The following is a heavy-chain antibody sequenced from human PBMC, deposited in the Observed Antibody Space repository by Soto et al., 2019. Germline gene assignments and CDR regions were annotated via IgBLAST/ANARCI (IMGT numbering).Heavy chain of an antibody. J-gene: IGHJ4*02. CDR2: IYYSGST. Sequence: SETLSLTCTVSGGSISSSSYYWGWIRQPPGKGLEWIGSIYYSGSTYYNPSLKSRVTISVDTSKNQFSLKLSSVTAADTAVYYCERNPGLAVAGTVFDYWGQGTLVTVSS. D-gene: IGHD6-19*01. CDR3: ERNPGLAVAGTVFDY. V-gene: IGHV4-39*07. CDR1: GGSISSSSYY.